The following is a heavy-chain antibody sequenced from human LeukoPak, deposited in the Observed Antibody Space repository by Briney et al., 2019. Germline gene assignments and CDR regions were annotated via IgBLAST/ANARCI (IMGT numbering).Heavy chain of an antibody. CDR1: GYTFTSYG. CDR2: ISAYNGNT. Sequence: SVKVSCKASGYTFTSYGISWVRQAPGQGLEWMGWISAYNGNTNYAQKLQGRVTMTTDTSTSTAYMELGSLRSDDTAVYYCARVKYSGSYYYYYYMDVWGKGTTVTVSS. D-gene: IGHD1-26*01. J-gene: IGHJ6*03. V-gene: IGHV1-18*01. CDR3: ARVKYSGSYYYYYYMDV.